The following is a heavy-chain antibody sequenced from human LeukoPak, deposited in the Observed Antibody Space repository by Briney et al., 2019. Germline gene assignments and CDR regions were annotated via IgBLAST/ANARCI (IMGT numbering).Heavy chain of an antibody. Sequence: SETLSLTCAVYGGSFSGYYWSWIPHPPGKGLEWIGEINHSGSTNYNPSLKSRVTISVDTSKNQFSLKLSSVTAADTAVYYCARGRSITMVRGRSNWFDPWGQGTLVTASP. CDR2: INHSGST. V-gene: IGHV4-34*01. D-gene: IGHD3-10*01. CDR3: ARGRSITMVRGRSNWFDP. J-gene: IGHJ5*02. CDR1: GGSFSGYY.